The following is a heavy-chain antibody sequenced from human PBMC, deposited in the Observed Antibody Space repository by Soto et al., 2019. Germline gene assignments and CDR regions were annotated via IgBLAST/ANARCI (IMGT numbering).Heavy chain of an antibody. Sequence: GGSLRLSCAASGFTFSSYAMSWVRQAPGKGLEWVSAISGSGGSTYYADSVKGRFTISRDNSKNTLYLQMNSLRAEDTAVYYCANTPTRIAVAGTSGTYYWGQGTLVTVSS. J-gene: IGHJ4*02. V-gene: IGHV3-23*01. CDR2: ISGSGGST. CDR1: GFTFSSYA. CDR3: ANTPTRIAVAGTSGTYY. D-gene: IGHD6-19*01.